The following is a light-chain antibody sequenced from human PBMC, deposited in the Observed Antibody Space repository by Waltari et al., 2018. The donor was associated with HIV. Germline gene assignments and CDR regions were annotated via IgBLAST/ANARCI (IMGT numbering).Light chain of an antibody. J-gene: IGKJ1*01. CDR3: QHSRA. V-gene: IGKV1-39*01. CDR1: QTINNH. Sequence: DIQMTQSPSSVSSSLGDRVTITCRASQTINNHLNWYQQRPGKAPKLLIYAASSLQNGVPSRFSGSGSGTDFTLTISSLQPEDFTTFFCQHSRAFGQGTKVEIK. CDR2: AAS.